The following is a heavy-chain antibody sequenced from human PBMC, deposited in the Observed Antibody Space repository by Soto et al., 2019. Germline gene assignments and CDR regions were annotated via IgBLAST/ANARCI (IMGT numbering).Heavy chain of an antibody. CDR2: IYYSGST. CDR3: ARDRYSSSWQNWFDP. D-gene: IGHD6-13*01. V-gene: IGHV4-59*01. CDR1: GGSISRYY. Sequence: QVQLQESGPGLVKPSETLSLTCTVSGGSISRYYWSWIRQPPGKGLEWIGYIYYSGSTNYNPSLKSRVTISVDTSKNQFSLKLSSVTAADTAVYYCARDRYSSSWQNWFDPWGQGTLVTVSS. J-gene: IGHJ5*02.